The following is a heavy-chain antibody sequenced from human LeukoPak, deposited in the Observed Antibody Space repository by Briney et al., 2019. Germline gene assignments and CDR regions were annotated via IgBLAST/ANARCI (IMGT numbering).Heavy chain of an antibody. D-gene: IGHD4-17*01. J-gene: IGHJ4*02. Sequence: GGSLRLSCAASGFTVSSNYMSWVRQAPGKGLEWVSVIYSGGSTYYADSVKGRFTISRDNAKNSLYLQMNSLRAEDTAVYYCATISSDYGDPYYFDYWGQGTLVTVSS. CDR2: IYSGGST. V-gene: IGHV3-53*01. CDR1: GFTVSSNY. CDR3: ATISSDYGDPYYFDY.